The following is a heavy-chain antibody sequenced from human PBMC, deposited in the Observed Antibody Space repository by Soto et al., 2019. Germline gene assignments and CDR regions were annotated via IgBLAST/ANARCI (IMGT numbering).Heavy chain of an antibody. CDR3: ARGSTMVRGVIIFDY. CDR1: GGSISSSNW. D-gene: IGHD3-10*01. Sequence: QVQLQESGPGLVKPSGTLSLTCAVSGGSISSSNWWSWVRQPPGKGLECIGEIYHSGSTNYNPSLKSRVTTPVDKSKNQFSLTLSSVTAADTAVYYCARGSTMVRGVIIFDYWGQGTLVTVSS. CDR2: IYHSGST. V-gene: IGHV4-4*02. J-gene: IGHJ4*02.